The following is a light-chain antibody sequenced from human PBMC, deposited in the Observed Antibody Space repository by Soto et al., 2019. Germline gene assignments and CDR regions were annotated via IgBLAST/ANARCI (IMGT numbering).Light chain of an antibody. V-gene: IGLV2-23*01. Sequence: QSALTQPASVSGSPGQSITISCTGTSSDVGSSNLVSWYQQHPGKAPKLIIYEGSKRPSGVSDRFSGSKTGNTASLTISGLQAEDEADYYCCSYAGSSTGVFGGGTKVTVL. CDR1: SSDVGSSNL. J-gene: IGLJ3*02. CDR2: EGS. CDR3: CSYAGSSTGV.